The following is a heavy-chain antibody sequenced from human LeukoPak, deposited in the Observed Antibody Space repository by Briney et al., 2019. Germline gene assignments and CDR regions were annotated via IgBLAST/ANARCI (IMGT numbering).Heavy chain of an antibody. Sequence: GGSLRLSCAASGFTFDDYAMHWVRQAPGKGLEWVSGISWNSGSIGYADSVKGRFTISRDNAKNSLYLQMNSLRAEDTALYYCAKDLFPMVRGVITWGQGTLVSVSS. CDR1: GFTFDDYA. CDR2: ISWNSGSI. V-gene: IGHV3-9*01. D-gene: IGHD3-10*01. J-gene: IGHJ5*02. CDR3: AKDLFPMVRGVIT.